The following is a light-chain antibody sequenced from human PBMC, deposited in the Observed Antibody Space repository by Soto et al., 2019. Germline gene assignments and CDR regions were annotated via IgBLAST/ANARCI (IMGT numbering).Light chain of an antibody. V-gene: IGLV2-14*01. CDR3: SSYTSSSTRYGV. CDR2: DVS. Sequence: QSALTQPASVSGSPGQSITISCTGTSSDVGGYNYVSWYQQHPGKAPKLMIYDVSNRPSGVSNRFSGSKSGNTASLTISGLQAEDEADYYCSSYTSSSTRYGVFGGGTKVTVL. CDR1: SSDVGGYNY. J-gene: IGLJ3*02.